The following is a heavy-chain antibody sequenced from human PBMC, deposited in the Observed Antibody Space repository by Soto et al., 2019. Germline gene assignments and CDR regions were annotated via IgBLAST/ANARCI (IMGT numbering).Heavy chain of an antibody. D-gene: IGHD1-7*01. CDR2: IKQDGTEK. J-gene: IGHJ4*02. V-gene: IGHV3-7*05. CDR3: ARDQGVTGTTGDFDY. Sequence: EVQLVESGGGLVQPGGSLRLSCAASGFTFSGHWMTWVRQAPGKGLEWVANIKQDGTEKYYVGSVRGRFTISRDNAKNAVYLQMDSLIAEDSVVYYCARDQGVTGTTGDFDYWSQGTLVIVSS. CDR1: GFTFSGHW.